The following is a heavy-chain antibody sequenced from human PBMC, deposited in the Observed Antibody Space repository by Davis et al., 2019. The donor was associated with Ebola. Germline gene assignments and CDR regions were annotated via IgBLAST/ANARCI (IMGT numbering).Heavy chain of an antibody. CDR1: GFTFSSYS. V-gene: IGHV3-21*01. CDR2: ISSSSSYI. CDR3: ARDRLNAFDI. Sequence: PGGPLRLSFAASGFTFSSYSMNWVRQAPGKGLEWVSSISSSSSYIYYADSVKGRFTISRDNAKNSLYLQMNSLRAEDTAVYYCARDRLNAFDIWGQGTMVNVSS. D-gene: IGHD3-16*01. J-gene: IGHJ3*02.